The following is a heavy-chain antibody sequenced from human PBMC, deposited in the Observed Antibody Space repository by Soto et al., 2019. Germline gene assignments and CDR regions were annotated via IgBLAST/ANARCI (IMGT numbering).Heavy chain of an antibody. CDR2: ISAYNGNT. J-gene: IGHJ6*02. V-gene: IGHV1-18*04. CDR3: ARDRDIVVVPAAIGYYYYGMDV. CDR1: GYTFTSYG. D-gene: IGHD2-2*01. Sequence: ASVKVSCKASGYTFTSYGISWVRQAPGQGLEWMGWISAYNGNTNYAQKLQGRVAMTTDTSTSTAYMELRSLRSDDTAVYYCARDRDIVVVPAAIGYYYYGMDVWGQGTTVTVSS.